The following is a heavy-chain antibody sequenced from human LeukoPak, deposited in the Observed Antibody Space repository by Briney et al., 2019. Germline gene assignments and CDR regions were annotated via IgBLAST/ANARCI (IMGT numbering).Heavy chain of an antibody. V-gene: IGHV3-23*01. D-gene: IGHD2/OR15-2a*01. CDR2: ISGSDGGT. CDR1: GFTLSSFG. Sequence: GGSLRLSCAASGFTLSSFGMSWVRQAPGKGLEWVSAISGSDGGTYYADSVKGRFAISRDNSKNTLFLQMNSLRAEDTAVYYCARGGPFPEFDYWGQGTLVTVSS. CDR3: ARGGPFPEFDY. J-gene: IGHJ4*02.